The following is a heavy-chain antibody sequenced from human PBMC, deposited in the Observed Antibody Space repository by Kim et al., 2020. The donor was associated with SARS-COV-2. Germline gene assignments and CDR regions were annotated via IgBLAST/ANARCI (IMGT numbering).Heavy chain of an antibody. Sequence: ASVKVSCKSSGYTFTAYYLHWVRQAPGQGLEWMGRINPNIGDTDHAQNFQGRVTMTRDTSISTAYMELKSLTSDDTAVYYCATEKGSEGAILDCWGQGTL. D-gene: IGHD2-21*01. CDR1: GYTFTAYY. CDR3: ATEKGSEGAILDC. J-gene: IGHJ4*02. V-gene: IGHV1-2*06. CDR2: INPNIGDT.